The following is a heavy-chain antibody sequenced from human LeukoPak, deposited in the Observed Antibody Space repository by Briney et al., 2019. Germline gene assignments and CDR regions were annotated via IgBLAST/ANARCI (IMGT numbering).Heavy chain of an antibody. J-gene: IGHJ3*02. Sequence: SSETLSLTCTVSGGSISSYYWSWIWQPPGKGLEWIAYISDIGSINYNPSLKSRVTISLDTSKNQFSLKLSSVTAADTAVYYCARGRTAGGHAFDIWGQGTMVTVSS. CDR2: ISDIGSI. D-gene: IGHD1-1*01. CDR3: ARGRTAGGHAFDI. V-gene: IGHV4-59*08. CDR1: GGSISSYY.